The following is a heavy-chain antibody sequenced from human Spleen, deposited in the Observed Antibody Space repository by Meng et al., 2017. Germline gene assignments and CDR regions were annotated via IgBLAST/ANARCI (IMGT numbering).Heavy chain of an antibody. D-gene: IGHD2-8*02. CDR2: IYNNENT. CDR1: GASISSGNSY. V-gene: IGHV4-31*03. Sequence: HVQLQESGPGLVKPSHTLSLPCTVSGASISSGNSYWSWVRQHPGKGLEWIGYIYNNENTYQNPSLKSRVSISADTSKNQFSLKLTSVTAADTAVYYCARETGGGASFDYWGQGTLVTVSS. CDR3: ARETGGGASFDY. J-gene: IGHJ4*02.